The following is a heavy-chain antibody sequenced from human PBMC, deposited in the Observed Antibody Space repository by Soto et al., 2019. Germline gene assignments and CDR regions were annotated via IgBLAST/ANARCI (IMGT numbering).Heavy chain of an antibody. V-gene: IGHV3-33*01. CDR2: IWYDGSEK. D-gene: IGHD3-10*01. J-gene: IGHJ4*02. CDR3: ARLGGSGGDSIDY. Sequence: QVQLVESGGGVVQPGRSLRLSCVTSGFPFNKYGMHWVRQAPGKGLEWVAIIWYDGSEKYYGDSVKGRFIISRDNSRDTLFLQFDSLRADDTAMYYCARLGGSGGDSIDYWGQGTMVTVSS. CDR1: GFPFNKYG.